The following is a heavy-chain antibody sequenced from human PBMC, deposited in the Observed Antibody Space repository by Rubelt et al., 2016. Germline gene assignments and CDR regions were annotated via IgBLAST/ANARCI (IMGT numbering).Heavy chain of an antibody. D-gene: IGHD3-3*01. V-gene: IGHV2-5*04. J-gene: IGHJ4*02. Sequence: QITLKESGLTLVKPTQTLTLTCSFSGFSLSTTGVDVDWIRQPPGKGLEWLALLYWNDEKLYNPSLRNRLTNTKDTSKNKVVLTTTNMDPVYTGTDYCALVKYGVVTIVWGRGTLVTVSS. CDR1: GFSLSTTGVD. CDR2: LYWNDEK. CDR3: ALVKYGVVTIV.